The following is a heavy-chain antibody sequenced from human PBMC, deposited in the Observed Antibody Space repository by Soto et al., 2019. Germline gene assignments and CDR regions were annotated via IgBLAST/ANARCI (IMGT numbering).Heavy chain of an antibody. J-gene: IGHJ6*02. V-gene: IGHV3-15*07. D-gene: IGHD6-6*01. CDR2: IKSKTDGGTT. CDR3: TAVPSPGGLHYYYGMDV. CDR1: GFTFSNAW. Sequence: GGSLRLSCAASGFTFSNAWMNWVRQAPGKGLEWVGRIKSKTDGGTTDYAAPVKGRFTISRDDSKNTLYLQMNSLKTEDTAVYYCTAVPSPGGLHYYYGMDVWGQGTTVTVSS.